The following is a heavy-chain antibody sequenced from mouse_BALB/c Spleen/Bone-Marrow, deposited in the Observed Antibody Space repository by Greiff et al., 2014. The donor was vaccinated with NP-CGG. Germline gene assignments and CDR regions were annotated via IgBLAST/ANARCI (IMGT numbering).Heavy chain of an antibody. CDR2: ISSGGSYT. J-gene: IGHJ4*01. Sequence: DVKLVESGGGLVKPGGSLKLSCAASGFTFSSYTMSWVRQTPEKRLEWVATISSGGSYTYYPDSVKGRFTISRDNAKNTLYLQMSSLKSEDTAMYYCTRDGKGNYDYAMGYWGQGTSVTVSS. D-gene: IGHD2-1*01. CDR1: GFTFSSYT. CDR3: TRDGKGNYDYAMGY. V-gene: IGHV5-6-4*01.